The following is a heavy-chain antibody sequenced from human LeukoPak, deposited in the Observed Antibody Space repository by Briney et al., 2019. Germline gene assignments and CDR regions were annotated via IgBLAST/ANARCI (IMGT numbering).Heavy chain of an antibody. CDR2: ISGSGGST. Sequence: GGSLRLSCAASGFTVSSNYMSWVRQAPGKGLEWVSAISGSGGSTYYADSVKGRFTISRDNSKNTLYLQMNSLRAEDTAVYYCAKVSGGFDYWGQGTLVTVSS. V-gene: IGHV3-23*01. CDR3: AKVSGGFDY. D-gene: IGHD3-10*01. CDR1: GFTVSSNY. J-gene: IGHJ4*02.